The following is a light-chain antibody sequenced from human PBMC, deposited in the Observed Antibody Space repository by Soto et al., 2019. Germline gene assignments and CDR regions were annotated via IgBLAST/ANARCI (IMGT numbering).Light chain of an antibody. V-gene: IGLV2-14*01. CDR3: SSYTNINTRACV. CDR1: SGDIGSYNR. CDR2: EVT. J-gene: IGLJ1*01. Sequence: QSALTQPASVSGSPGQSITISCTGTSGDIGSYNRVSWYQQHPGKAPKLIIYEVTERPSGVSNRFSGSKSGNTASLTISGLQVEDEAEYYCSSYTNINTRACVFGTGTKLTVL.